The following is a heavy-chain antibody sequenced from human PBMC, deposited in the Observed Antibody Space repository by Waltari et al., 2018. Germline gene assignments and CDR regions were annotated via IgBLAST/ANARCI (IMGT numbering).Heavy chain of an antibody. V-gene: IGHV4-61*02. CDR2: IYTSGST. Sequence: QVQLQESGPGLVKPSQTLSLTCTVSGGSISSGSYYWSWIRQPAGKGLEWIGRIYTSGSTNYNPSLKSRVTISVDTSKNQFSLKLSSVTAADTAVYYCARAYSGSYHLDYWGQGTLVTVSS. D-gene: IGHD1-26*01. J-gene: IGHJ4*02. CDR3: ARAYSGSYHLDY. CDR1: GGSISSGSYY.